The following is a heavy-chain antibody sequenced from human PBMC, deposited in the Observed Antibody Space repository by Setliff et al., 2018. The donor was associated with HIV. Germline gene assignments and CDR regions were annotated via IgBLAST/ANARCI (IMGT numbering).Heavy chain of an antibody. J-gene: IGHJ5*02. V-gene: IGHV3-23*01. D-gene: IGHD3-16*01. CDR1: GFTFSSYC. CDR3: AKDYTPTFWEYNWFDV. CDR2: ISGSGDST. Sequence: GESLKISCVASGFTFSSYCMDWFRQAPGKGLEWVSGISGSGDSTFYAHSVKGRFTISRDNSRDTLYLEMNNLRAEDTALYYCAKDYTPTFWEYNWFDVWGQGTQVTVSS.